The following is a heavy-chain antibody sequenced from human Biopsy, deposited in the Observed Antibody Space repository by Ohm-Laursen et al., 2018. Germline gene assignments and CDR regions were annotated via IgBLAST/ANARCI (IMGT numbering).Heavy chain of an antibody. D-gene: IGHD1-26*01. CDR3: AAFRASWDTTQGGDY. CDR1: GVSISAVGYY. Sequence: PSQTLSLTCTVFGVSISAVGYYWAWIRQLPGKGLDLIGYIYHSGTTYYKPSLKSRLTMSVDTSKNELSLRLRSVTAADTAVYFGAAFRASWDTTQGGDYWGQGTLVTVST. J-gene: IGHJ4*02. V-gene: IGHV4-31*03. CDR2: IYHSGTT.